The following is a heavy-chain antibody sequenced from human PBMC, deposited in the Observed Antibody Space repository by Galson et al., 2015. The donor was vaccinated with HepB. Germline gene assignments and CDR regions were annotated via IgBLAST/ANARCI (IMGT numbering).Heavy chain of an antibody. V-gene: IGHV3-30*18. D-gene: IGHD2-15*01. CDR1: RFTFNNFV. CDR2: IFHDGRNN. CDR3: VKDAYGGSPFDY. Sequence: SLRLSCAVSRFTFNNFVMRWVRQAPGKGLEWVAAIFHDGRNNHYADSVKGRFTISRDNFENTLFLQMNSLRPEDTAVYYCVKDAYGGSPFDYWGQGTLVTVSS. J-gene: IGHJ4*02.